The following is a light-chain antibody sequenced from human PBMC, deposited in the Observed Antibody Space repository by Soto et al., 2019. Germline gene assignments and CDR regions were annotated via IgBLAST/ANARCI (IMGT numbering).Light chain of an antibody. CDR3: QQYNSYWT. V-gene: IGKV1-9*01. CDR2: SAS. J-gene: IGKJ1*01. Sequence: GDSVTITVRASQGISSFLAWFQQKPGKAPKLLIYSASTLQSGVPSRFSGSGSGTEFTLTISSLQPEDFATYYCQQYNSYWTFRQGTKVDI. CDR1: QGISSF.